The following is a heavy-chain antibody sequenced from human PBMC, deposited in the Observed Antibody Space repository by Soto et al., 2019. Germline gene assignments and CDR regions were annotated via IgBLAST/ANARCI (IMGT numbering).Heavy chain of an antibody. CDR3: ARGLVVAGTSYYYYMDV. V-gene: IGHV1-18*01. D-gene: IGHD6-19*01. CDR2: ISAYNGNT. Sequence: ASVKVSCKASGYTFTSYGISWVRQAPGQGLEWMGWISAYNGNTNYAQKLQGRVTMTTDTSTSTAYMELRSLRSDDTAVYYCARGLVVAGTSYYYYMDVWGKGTTVTVSS. CDR1: GYTFTSYG. J-gene: IGHJ6*03.